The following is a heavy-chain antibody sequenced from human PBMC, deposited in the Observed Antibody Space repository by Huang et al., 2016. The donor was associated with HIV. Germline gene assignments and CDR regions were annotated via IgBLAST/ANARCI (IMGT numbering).Heavy chain of an antibody. D-gene: IGHD6-19*01. V-gene: IGHV3-21*02. Sequence: EVELVESGGGLVKPGGSLRLSCAASGFAFSSYGMNWVRQAPGKGREWVAFIGRDSSYIYYADSGKGRGTISRDNAKSSIYLQLDSLRAEDTAVYYCAYQQWLVGGLNHWGQGTLVVVSS. CDR1: GFAFSSYG. CDR2: IGRDSSYI. CDR3: AYQQWLVGGLNH. J-gene: IGHJ5*02.